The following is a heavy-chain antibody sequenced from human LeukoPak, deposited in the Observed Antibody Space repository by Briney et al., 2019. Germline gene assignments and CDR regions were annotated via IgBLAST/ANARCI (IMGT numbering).Heavy chain of an antibody. CDR2: IYYSGST. Sequence: PSETLSLTCTVSGGSISSGGYYWSWIRQHPGKGLEWIVYIYYSGSTYYNPSLKSRVTISVDTSKNQFSLKLSSVTAADTAVYYCARSPYSNYGSLYYYYYGMDVWGQGTTVTVSS. J-gene: IGHJ6*02. CDR1: GGSISSGGYY. CDR3: ARSPYSNYGSLYYYYYGMDV. D-gene: IGHD4-11*01. V-gene: IGHV4-31*03.